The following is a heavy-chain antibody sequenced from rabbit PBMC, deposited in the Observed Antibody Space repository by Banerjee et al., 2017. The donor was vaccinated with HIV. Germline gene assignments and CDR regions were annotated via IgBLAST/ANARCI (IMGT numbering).Heavy chain of an antibody. CDR3: AREGASVSGYYL. V-gene: IGHV1S7*01. J-gene: IGHJ6*01. CDR2: IDPVFGGT. Sequence: QLKETGGGLVQPGGSLTLSCKASGFDFSYYYMSWVRQAPGKGLEWIGYIDPVFGGTYYASWVNGRFTISSHNAQNTLYLQLNSLTAADTATYFCAREGASVSGYYLWGPGTLVTVS. CDR1: GFDFSYYY. D-gene: IGHD1-1*01.